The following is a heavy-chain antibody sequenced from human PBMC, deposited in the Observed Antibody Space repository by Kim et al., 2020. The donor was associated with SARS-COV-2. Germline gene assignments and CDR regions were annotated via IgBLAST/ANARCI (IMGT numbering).Heavy chain of an antibody. D-gene: IGHD6-19*01. J-gene: IGHJ4*01. CDR3: AREGIYTSGWSQLNFD. CDR2: ISSDEKNK. CDR1: GFTFNRHA. Sequence: GGSLRLSCAASGFTFNRHAMHWVRQSPGKGLEWVAVISSDEKNKYIADSLKGRFTISRDNSNDTLYLQMNSLRPDDTAVYYCAREGIYTSGWSQLNFD. V-gene: IGHV3-30*04.